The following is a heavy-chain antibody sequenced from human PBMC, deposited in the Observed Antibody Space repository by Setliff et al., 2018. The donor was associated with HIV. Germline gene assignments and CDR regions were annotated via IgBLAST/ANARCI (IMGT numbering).Heavy chain of an antibody. CDR1: RFTFSYYN. J-gene: IGHJ5*02. Sequence: PGGSLRLSCAASRFTFSYYNMYWLRQAPGEGLEWVSSISANSIYMYYADSVKGRFTVARDNAKNSLYPQMNSLRAEDTAVYYCARDGGEIVSLRDWNNPGPHRFDPWGQGTLVTVSS. CDR3: ARDGGEIVSLRDWNNPGPHRFDP. D-gene: IGHD1-1*01. CDR2: ISANSIYM. V-gene: IGHV3-21*04.